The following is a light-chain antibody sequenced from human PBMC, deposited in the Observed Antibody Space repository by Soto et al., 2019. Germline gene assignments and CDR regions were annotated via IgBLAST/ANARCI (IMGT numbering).Light chain of an antibody. CDR3: QQSYTIPWT. V-gene: IGKV1-39*01. CDR1: QSITSF. CDR2: AAS. J-gene: IGKJ1*01. Sequence: DIQMTQSPSSLSASVGDRVTITCRASQSITSFLKWYQHNPGKAPKLLMFAASSLQSGVPSRISGSGSSTYFTLTISSLQPEYFATYYCQQSYTIPWTFGQGTKVEIK.